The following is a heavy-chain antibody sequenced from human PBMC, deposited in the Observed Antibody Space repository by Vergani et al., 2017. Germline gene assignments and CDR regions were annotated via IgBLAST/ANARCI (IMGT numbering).Heavy chain of an antibody. CDR1: GFTSAGYA. CDR2: ISWNSNSI. Sequence: EVQLEESGGGLVLPGRSLRLSCVASGFTSAGYAMHWVRQAPRKGLEWVSGISWNSNSIGYADSVKGRFTISRDNAKNSLYLQMNSLRAEDTALYYCAKDLGTSSGGGWFDPWGQGTLVTVSS. CDR3: AKDLGTSSGGGWFDP. V-gene: IGHV3-9*02. D-gene: IGHD6-6*01. J-gene: IGHJ5*02.